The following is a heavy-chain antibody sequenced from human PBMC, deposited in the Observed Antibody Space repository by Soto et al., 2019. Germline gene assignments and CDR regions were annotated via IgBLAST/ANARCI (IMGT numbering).Heavy chain of an antibody. CDR2: IYYSGST. D-gene: IGHD3-3*01. J-gene: IGHJ4*02. CDR1: GGSISSYY. V-gene: IGHV4-59*01. Sequence: QVQLQESGPGLVKPSETLSLTCTVSGGSISSYYWSWIRQPPGKGLEWIGYIYYSGSTNYNPSLKSRVTISVDTSKNQCSLKLSSVTAADTAVYYCARFSYYDFWSGYYLWGQGTLVTVSS. CDR3: ARFSYYDFWSGYYL.